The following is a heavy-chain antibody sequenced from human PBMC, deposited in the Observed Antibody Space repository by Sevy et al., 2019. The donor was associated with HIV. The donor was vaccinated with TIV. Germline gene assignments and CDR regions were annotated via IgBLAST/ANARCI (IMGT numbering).Heavy chain of an antibody. J-gene: IGHJ1*01. CDR3: ARALTTRGLQYFQH. V-gene: IGHV1-2*02. CDR2: INPNSGGT. Sequence: ASVKVSCKASGYTFTGYYMHWVRQAPGQGLEWMGWINPNSGGTNYAQKFQGRVTMTRDTSISTAYMELSRLRSDDTAVYYCARALTTRGLQYFQHWGQGTLVTVSS. CDR1: GYTFTGYY. D-gene: IGHD4-4*01.